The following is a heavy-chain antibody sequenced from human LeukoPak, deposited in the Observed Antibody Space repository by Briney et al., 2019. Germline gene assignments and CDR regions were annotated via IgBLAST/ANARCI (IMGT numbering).Heavy chain of an antibody. J-gene: IGHJ4*02. D-gene: IGHD3-3*01. CDR1: GFTFSSYS. CDR2: ISSSSSYI. V-gene: IGHV3-21*01. CDR3: ARDFTRYDFWSGEFASY. Sequence: KPGGSLRLSCAASGFTFSSYSMNWVRQAPGKGLEWVSSISSSSSYIYYADSVKGRFTISRDNAKNSLYLQMTSLSAEDTAVYYCARDFTRYDFWSGEFASYWGQGTLVTVSS.